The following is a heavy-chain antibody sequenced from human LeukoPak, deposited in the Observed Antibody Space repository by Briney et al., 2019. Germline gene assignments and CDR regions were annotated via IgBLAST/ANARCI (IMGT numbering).Heavy chain of an antibody. J-gene: IGHJ4*02. CDR3: ARLREITFGGVIGIDY. CDR2: IKQDGSEK. Sequence: GGSLRLSCATSGFTFSDHYMDWVRQAPGKGLEWVANIKQDGSEKYYVDSVKGRFTISRDNAKNSLYLQMNSLRAEDTAVYYCARLREITFGGVIGIDYWGQGTLVTVSS. CDR1: GFTFSDHY. V-gene: IGHV3-7*01. D-gene: IGHD3-16*02.